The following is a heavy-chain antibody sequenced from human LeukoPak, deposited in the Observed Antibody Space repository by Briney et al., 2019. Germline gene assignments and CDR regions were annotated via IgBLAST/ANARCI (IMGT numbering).Heavy chain of an antibody. Sequence: GGSLRLSCAAPVFTFSSYAMHWVRQAPGKGLEWVAVISYDGSNKYYADSVKGRLTISRDNSKNTLYLQMNSLRAEDTAVYYCARDSGYSYGFWYYYYGMDVWGQGTTVTVSS. CDR1: VFTFSSYA. D-gene: IGHD5-18*01. V-gene: IGHV3-30-3*01. CDR3: ARDSGYSYGFWYYYYGMDV. J-gene: IGHJ6*02. CDR2: ISYDGSNK.